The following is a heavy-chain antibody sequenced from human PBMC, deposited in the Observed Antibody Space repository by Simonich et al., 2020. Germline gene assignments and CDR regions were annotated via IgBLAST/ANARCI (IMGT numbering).Heavy chain of an antibody. CDR3: AKDSSLVGATDWFDP. Sequence: EVQLLESGGGLVQPGGSLRLSCAASGFTFSSCAMSWVGQAKEKVLGGGSAMSGSGNITYYEDSVKGRFTISRDNSKNTLYLQMNSLRAEDTAVYYCAKDSSLVGATDWFDPWGQGTLVTVSS. CDR2: MSGSGNIT. CDR1: GFTFSSCA. J-gene: IGHJ5*02. V-gene: IGHV3-23*01. D-gene: IGHD1-26*01.